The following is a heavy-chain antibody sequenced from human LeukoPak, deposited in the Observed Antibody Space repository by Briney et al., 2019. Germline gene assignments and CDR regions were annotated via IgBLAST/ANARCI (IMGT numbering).Heavy chain of an antibody. V-gene: IGHV4-34*01. CDR3: ARVSGMDV. J-gene: IGHJ6*02. Sequence: GSLRLSCAASGFSLSNYWMNWVRQPPGKGLEWIGEINHSGSTNYNPSLKSRVTISVDTSKNQFSLKLSSVTAADTAVYYCARVSGMDVWGQGTTVTVSS. CDR2: INHSGST. CDR1: GFSLSNYW.